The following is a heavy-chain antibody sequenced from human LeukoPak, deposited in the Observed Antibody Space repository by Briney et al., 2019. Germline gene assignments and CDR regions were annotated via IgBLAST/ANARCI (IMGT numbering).Heavy chain of an antibody. CDR2: IYYSGST. D-gene: IGHD2-2*02. CDR1: GGSISSGDYY. J-gene: IGHJ4*02. CDR3: AREPSDIVVVPAAIRPVGNY. Sequence: SETLSLTCTVSGGSISSGDYYWSWIRQPPGKGLEWIGYIYYSGSTYYNPSLKSRVTISVDTSKNQFSLKLSSVTAADTAVYYCAREPSDIVVVPAAIRPVGNYWGQGTLVTVSS. V-gene: IGHV4-30-4*08.